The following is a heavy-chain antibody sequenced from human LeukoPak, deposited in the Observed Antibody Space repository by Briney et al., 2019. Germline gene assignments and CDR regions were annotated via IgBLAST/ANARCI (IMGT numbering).Heavy chain of an antibody. CDR1: GYSISSGYY. D-gene: IGHD3-10*01. V-gene: IGHV4-38-2*01. CDR2: IYHSGST. CDR3: AGSRGSGSYYRRYYYYGMDV. J-gene: IGHJ6*04. Sequence: SETLSLTCAVSGYSISSGYYWGWIRQPPGKGLEWFGSIYHSGSTYYNPSLKSRVTISVDTSKNQFSLKLSSVTAADTAVYYCAGSRGSGSYYRRYYYYGMDVWGKGTTVTVSS.